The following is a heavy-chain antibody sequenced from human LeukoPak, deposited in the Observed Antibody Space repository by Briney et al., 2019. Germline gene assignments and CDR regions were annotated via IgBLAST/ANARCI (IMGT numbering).Heavy chain of an antibody. CDR2: IYYSGST. CDR3: ARVLRDYYDSSRTFDY. CDR1: GGSISSSSYY. V-gene: IGHV4-39*07. J-gene: IGHJ4*02. D-gene: IGHD3-22*01. Sequence: PSETLSLTCTVSGGSISSSSYYWGWIRQPPGKGLEWIGSIYYSGSTYYNPSLKSRVTISVDTSKNQFSLKLSSVTAADTAVYYCARVLRDYYDSSRTFDYWGQGTLVTVSS.